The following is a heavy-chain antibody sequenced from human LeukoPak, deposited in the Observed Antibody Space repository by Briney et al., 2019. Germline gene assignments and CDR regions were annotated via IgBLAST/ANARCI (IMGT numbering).Heavy chain of an antibody. CDR2: ISSSSRTI. Sequence: GGSLRLSCAASGFTFSPYYMNWVRQAPGKGLEWVSYISSSSRTIYYADSVKGRFTISRDNAENSLYLQMSSLRAEDTAVYYCARLIGSEYYMDVWGTGTTVTVSS. CDR1: GFTFSPYY. CDR3: ARLIGSEYYMDV. J-gene: IGHJ6*03. V-gene: IGHV3-48*04. D-gene: IGHD2-15*01.